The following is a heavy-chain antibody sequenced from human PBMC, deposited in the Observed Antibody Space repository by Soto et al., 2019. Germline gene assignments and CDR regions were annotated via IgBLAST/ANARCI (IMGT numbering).Heavy chain of an antibody. D-gene: IGHD4-17*01. CDR1: GFTFSSYG. CDR3: ARGDGDSPPFFGY. CDR2: IWYDGSNK. V-gene: IGHV3-33*01. Sequence: QVQLVESGGGVVQPGRSLRLSCAASGFTFSSYGMHWVRQAPGKGLEWVAVIWYDGSNKYYADSVKGRFTISRDNSKNTLYLQMNSLRAEDTAVYYCARGDGDSPPFFGYWGQGTLVTVSS. J-gene: IGHJ4*02.